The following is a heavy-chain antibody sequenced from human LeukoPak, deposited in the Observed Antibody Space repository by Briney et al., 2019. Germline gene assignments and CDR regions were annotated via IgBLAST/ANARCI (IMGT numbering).Heavy chain of an antibody. CDR3: AKGLDSSFFDY. D-gene: IGHD6-19*01. V-gene: IGHV3-30-3*01. J-gene: IGHJ4*02. CDR1: GFTFSTYA. CDR2: ISYDGGNK. Sequence: GGSLRLSCAASGFTFSTYAMHWVRQAPGKGLEWVAVISYDGGNKYYADSVKGRFTISRDNFKNTLYLQMNSLRGEDTAVYYCAKGLDSSFFDYWGQGTLVTVSS.